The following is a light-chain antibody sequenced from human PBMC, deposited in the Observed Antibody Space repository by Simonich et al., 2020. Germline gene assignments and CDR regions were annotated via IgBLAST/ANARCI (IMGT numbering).Light chain of an antibody. CDR2: EVS. CDR3: MQGIHLPLT. J-gene: IGKJ4*01. CDR1: QSLLHSDGKTY. Sequence: DIVMTQTPLSLSVTPGQPASISCKSSQSLLHSDGKTYLYWYRQKPGQSPQLLIYEVSSRVSGVPDRFSGSGSGTDFTLKISRVEAEDVGVYYCMQGIHLPLTFGGGTKVEIK. V-gene: IGKV2-29*02.